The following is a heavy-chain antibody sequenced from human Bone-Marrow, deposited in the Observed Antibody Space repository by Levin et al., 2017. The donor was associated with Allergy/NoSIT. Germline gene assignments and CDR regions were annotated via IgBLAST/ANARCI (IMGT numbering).Heavy chain of an antibody. J-gene: IGHJ4*02. V-gene: IGHV4-59*01. CDR3: ARITQYDGGSRDYDPGYYFDI. Sequence: PSQTLSLTCTVSGGSIRNFYWSWIRQPPGKRLEWIGYIYYSGSTNYNPSLQSRVTISVDTSKNQFSLKLTSVTAADTAVYYCARITQYDGGSRDYDPGYYFDIWGQGALVTVSS. D-gene: IGHD2-15*01. CDR1: GGSIRNFY. CDR2: IYYSGST.